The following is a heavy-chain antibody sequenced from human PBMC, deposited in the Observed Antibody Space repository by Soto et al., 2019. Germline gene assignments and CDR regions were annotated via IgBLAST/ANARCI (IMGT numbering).Heavy chain of an antibody. CDR3: ARILPLADETMVTCPLLHY. Sequence: GESLKISCKASGYSFTLYWIAWVRQMPGKGLEWMGIIYPGDSDTRYSPSFQGQVTISADKSITTAYLQWSSLKASDTAMYYCARILPLADETMVTCPLLHYWGQGTLVTVSS. J-gene: IGHJ4*02. V-gene: IGHV5-51*01. D-gene: IGHD5-18*01. CDR2: IYPGDSDT. CDR1: GYSFTLYW.